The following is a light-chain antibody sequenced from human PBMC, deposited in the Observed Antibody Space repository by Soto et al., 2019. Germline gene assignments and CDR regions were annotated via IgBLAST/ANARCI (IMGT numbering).Light chain of an antibody. Sequence: QSVLTQPASVSGSPGQSITISCTGTSREVGGYNYVSWYQQHPGKAPELMIHDVSNRPSGVSNRFSGSKSGNTASLTISGLQAEDEAEYYCISYTSSSLYVFGTGTKVTVL. CDR1: SREVGGYNY. CDR3: ISYTSSSLYV. CDR2: DVS. J-gene: IGLJ1*01. V-gene: IGLV2-14*01.